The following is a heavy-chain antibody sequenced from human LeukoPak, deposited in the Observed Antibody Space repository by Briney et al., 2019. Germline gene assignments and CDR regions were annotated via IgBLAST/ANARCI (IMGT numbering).Heavy chain of an antibody. D-gene: IGHD2-2*01. V-gene: IGHV3-30*02. J-gene: IGHJ4*02. CDR2: IRYDGSNK. CDR3: AKDSDIVVVPAAQSYFDY. CDR1: GFTFSSYG. Sequence: GGSLRLSCAASGFTFSSYGMHWVRKAPGKGLEWVAFIRYDGSNKYYADSVKGRFTISRDNSKNTLYLQMNSLRAEDTAVYYCAKDSDIVVVPAAQSYFDYWGQGTLVTVSS.